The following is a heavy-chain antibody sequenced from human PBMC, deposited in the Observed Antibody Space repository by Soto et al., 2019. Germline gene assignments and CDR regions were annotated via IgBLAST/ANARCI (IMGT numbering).Heavy chain of an antibody. J-gene: IGHJ6*02. D-gene: IGHD6-13*01. V-gene: IGHV1-18*01. CDR3: ARDRQLASYYYYGMDV. Sequence: ASVNVSCKASGYTFTNYGNRWVRQAPGQGLEWMGWISAYNGNTNYAQKLQGRVTMTTDTSTSTAYMELRSLRSDDTAVYYCARDRQLASYYYYGMDVWGQGTTVTVSS. CDR1: GYTFTNYG. CDR2: ISAYNGNT.